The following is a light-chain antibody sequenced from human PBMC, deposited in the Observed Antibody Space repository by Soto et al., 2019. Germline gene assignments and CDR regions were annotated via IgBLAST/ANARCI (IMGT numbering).Light chain of an antibody. V-gene: IGKV3-11*01. J-gene: IGKJ5*01. CDR2: DAS. CDR3: QQRTNWPSST. CDR1: QSVSSY. Sequence: EIVLTQSPATLSLSPGERATLCCRASQSVSSYLAWYQHKPGQAPRLLIHDASNRATGIPARFSGSGSGTDFTLTISSLEAEDFAVYYCQQRTNWPSSTFGQGTRLEIK.